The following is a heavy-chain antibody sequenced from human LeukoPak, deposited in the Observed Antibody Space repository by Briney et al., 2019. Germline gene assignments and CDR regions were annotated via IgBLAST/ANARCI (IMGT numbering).Heavy chain of an antibody. CDR3: ARTLMNPKRAVAGTEDY. D-gene: IGHD6-19*01. J-gene: IGHJ4*02. CDR2: IYTSGST. V-gene: IGHV4-4*07. Sequence: SETLSLTCTVSGGSISSYYWSWIRQPAGKGLEWIGRIYTSGSTNYNPSLKSRVTMSVDTSKNQFSLKLSSVTAADTAGYYSARTLMNPKRAVAGTEDYWGQGTLVTVSS. CDR1: GGSISSYY.